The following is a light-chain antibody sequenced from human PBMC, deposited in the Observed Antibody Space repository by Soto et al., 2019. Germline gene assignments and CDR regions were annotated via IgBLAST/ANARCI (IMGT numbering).Light chain of an antibody. CDR2: GAS. V-gene: IGKV3-20*01. Sequence: EIVLTHSPGTLSLSPWEIATLSCWASQSVSSGFLAWYQQKPGQGPRLLIHGASFRATGIPDRFSGSGSGTDFTLTISRLEPEDFAVYYCQQYGSSPGTFGHGTKVDIK. CDR1: QSVSSGF. J-gene: IGKJ1*01. CDR3: QQYGSSPGT.